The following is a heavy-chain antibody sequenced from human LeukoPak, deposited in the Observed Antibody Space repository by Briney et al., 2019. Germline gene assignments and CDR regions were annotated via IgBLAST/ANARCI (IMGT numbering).Heavy chain of an antibody. Sequence: GGSLRLSCTASGFTFSPYELNWVRQAPGKGLEWVSCITCSCSIIYYAGSVKGRFTISRDNAKNSLYLQMNGLRAEDTAVYYCARARDYGSGKANAFDIWGQGTMVTVSS. J-gene: IGHJ3*02. CDR1: GFTFSPYE. CDR2: ITCSCSII. CDR3: ARARDYGSGKANAFDI. D-gene: IGHD3-10*01. V-gene: IGHV3-48*03.